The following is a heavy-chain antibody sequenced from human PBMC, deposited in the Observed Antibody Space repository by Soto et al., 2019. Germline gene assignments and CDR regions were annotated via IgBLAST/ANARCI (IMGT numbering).Heavy chain of an antibody. Sequence: QVQLVESGGGVVQPGKSLRLSCAASGFAFSDYGMQWVRQPPGKGLEWVALITYDGIYEYYADSVKGRFTLSRDNSKNTLSLQMNRLSTGDTPIYYCGNEGAGIAVTGHETVEMWGSGTMVTVSS. V-gene: IGHV3-30*18. CDR2: ITYDGIYE. D-gene: IGHD6-19*01. CDR3: GNEGAGIAVTGHETVEM. J-gene: IGHJ3*02. CDR1: GFAFSDYG.